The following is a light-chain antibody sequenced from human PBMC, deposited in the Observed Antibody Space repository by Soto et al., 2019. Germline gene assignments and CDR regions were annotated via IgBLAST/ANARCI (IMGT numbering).Light chain of an antibody. CDR3: QQYTTWPYT. V-gene: IGKV3-15*01. CDR2: GVS. J-gene: IGKJ2*01. CDR1: HRLSRA. Sequence: EIILTQSPATLSVSPGESATPSCRASHRLSRALAWYQQKPGQAPSLLIYGVSARATGVPARFSGSGSGTEFTLNISSLQSEDSAVFYCQQYTTWPYTFGQGTKLEIK.